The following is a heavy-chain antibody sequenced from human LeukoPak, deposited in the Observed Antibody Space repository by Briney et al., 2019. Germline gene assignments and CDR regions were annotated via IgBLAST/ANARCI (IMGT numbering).Heavy chain of an antibody. V-gene: IGHV3-21*01. CDR2: ISSSSSYI. J-gene: IGHJ6*03. D-gene: IGHD6-19*01. CDR3: ARGRIAVAGTYIPSNWGPQLYYMDV. Sequence: GGSLRLSCAASGFTFSSYSINWVRQAPGKGLEWVSSISSSSSYIYYADSVKGRFTISRDNAKNSLSLQMNSLRAEDTAVYYCARGRIAVAGTYIPSNWGPQLYYMDVWGKGTTVTVSS. CDR1: GFTFSSYS.